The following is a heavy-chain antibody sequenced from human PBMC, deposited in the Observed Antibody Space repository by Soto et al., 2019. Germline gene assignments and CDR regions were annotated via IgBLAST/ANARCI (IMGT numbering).Heavy chain of an antibody. D-gene: IGHD1-26*01. CDR1: GFTFSDHY. Sequence: EVQLVESGGGLVQPGGSLRLSCAASGFTFSDHYMDWVRQAPGKGLEWVGRTRNKANSYTTEYAASVKGRFTISRDDSKNSLYLQMNRLKTEDTAPYYCARWRELPGFDYWGPGSLVTASS. J-gene: IGHJ4*02. V-gene: IGHV3-72*01. CDR3: ARWRELPGFDY. CDR2: TRNKANSYTT.